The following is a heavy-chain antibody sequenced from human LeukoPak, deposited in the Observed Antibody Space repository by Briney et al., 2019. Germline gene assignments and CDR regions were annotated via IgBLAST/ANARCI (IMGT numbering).Heavy chain of an antibody. J-gene: IGHJ5*02. Sequence: SETLPLTCAVYGGSFSGYYWSWIRQPPGKGLEWIGEINHSGSTNYNPSLKSRVTISVDTSKNQFSLKLSSVTAADTAVYYCARLLPYCSGGSCYSDWFDPWGQGTLVTVSS. CDR1: GGSFSGYY. V-gene: IGHV4-34*01. D-gene: IGHD2-15*01. CDR3: ARLLPYCSGGSCYSDWFDP. CDR2: INHSGST.